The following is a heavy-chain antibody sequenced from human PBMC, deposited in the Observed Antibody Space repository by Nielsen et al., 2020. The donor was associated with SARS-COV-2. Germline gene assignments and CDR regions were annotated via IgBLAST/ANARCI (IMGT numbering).Heavy chain of an antibody. CDR2: IFSNDEK. Sequence: WIRQPPGKALEWLARIFSNDEKSYSTSLKSRLTISKDTSKSQVVLTMTNMDPVDTATYYCARSVRRGCSSTSCYTFSWFDPWGQGTLVTVSS. CDR3: ARSVRRGCSSTSCYTFSWFDP. D-gene: IGHD2-2*02. J-gene: IGHJ5*02. V-gene: IGHV2-26*01.